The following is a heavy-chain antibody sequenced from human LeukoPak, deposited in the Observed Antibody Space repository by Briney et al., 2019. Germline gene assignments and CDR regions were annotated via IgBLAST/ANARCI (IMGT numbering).Heavy chain of an antibody. CDR1: GFTFSNYW. V-gene: IGHV3-7*01. CDR2: IKEDGSEK. J-gene: IGHJ4*02. CDR3: ARGNWNYQGL. Sequence: PGGSLRLSCMASGFTFSNYWMSWVRQAPGKGLEWVASIKEDGSEKYYVDSVKGRLTISRDNAKNSLYLQMNSLRAEDTAVYYCARGNWNYQGLWGQGTLVTVSS. D-gene: IGHD1-7*01.